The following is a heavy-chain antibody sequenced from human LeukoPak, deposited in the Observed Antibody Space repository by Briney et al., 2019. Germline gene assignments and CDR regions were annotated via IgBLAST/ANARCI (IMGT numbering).Heavy chain of an antibody. CDR3: ARERGVAVAGEGVDP. CDR2: INPSGGST. J-gene: IGHJ5*02. V-gene: IGHV1-46*01. CDR1: GYTFTRHY. D-gene: IGHD6-19*01. Sequence: ASVKVSCKASGYTFTRHYIQWVRQAPGQGLEWMGLINPSGGSTNYAQKFQGRVTLTRDTSTSPVYLELSSLRSEDTAVYYCARERGVAVAGEGVDPWGQGTLVTVSS.